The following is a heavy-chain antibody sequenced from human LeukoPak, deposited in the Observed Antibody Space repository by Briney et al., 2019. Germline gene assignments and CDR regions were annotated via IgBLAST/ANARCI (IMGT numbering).Heavy chain of an antibody. CDR2: ISTGEGI. Sequence: SETLSLTCAVYSESFSAGYWSWIRQPPGKGLDWIGEISTGEGINYNPSLKSRVTISVDTSKNQFSLELTSVTAADTAVYYCARGLDHSKTGYWGQGTLVTVSS. CDR1: SESFSAGY. V-gene: IGHV4-34*01. CDR3: ARGLDHSKTGY. D-gene: IGHD4-11*01. J-gene: IGHJ4*02.